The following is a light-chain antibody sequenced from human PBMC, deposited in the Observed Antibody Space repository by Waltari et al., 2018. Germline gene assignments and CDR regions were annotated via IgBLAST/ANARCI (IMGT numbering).Light chain of an antibody. CDR3: QQYSNWPGT. CDR1: RSVSGY. J-gene: IGKJ1*01. V-gene: IGKV3-11*01. Sequence: EVVLTQSPATLSLSPGERAPLSCRASRSVSGYLAWYQQKPGQVPSLLIYDASNLATGIPARFSGSGSGTDFALTISSLEPEDFAVYYCQQYSNWPGTFGQGTKVEIK. CDR2: DAS.